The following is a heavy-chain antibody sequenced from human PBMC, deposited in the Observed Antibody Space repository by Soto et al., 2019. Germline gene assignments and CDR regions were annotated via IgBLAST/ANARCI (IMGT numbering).Heavy chain of an antibody. D-gene: IGHD3-3*01. Sequence: SETLSLTCTVSGGSFSSSGYFWAWVRHPPGKGLEWIASISDSGNTYYNPSLKSRVALSVDASKKQFSLRLRAVTAADRAVYYCARLSYDFWSGFYRPGFDFWGQGLLVTVSS. V-gene: IGHV4-39*01. CDR1: GGSFSSSGYF. J-gene: IGHJ4*02. CDR2: ISDSGNT. CDR3: ARLSYDFWSGFYRPGFDF.